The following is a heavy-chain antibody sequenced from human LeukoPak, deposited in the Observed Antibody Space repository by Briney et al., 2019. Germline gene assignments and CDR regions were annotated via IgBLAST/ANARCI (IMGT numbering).Heavy chain of an antibody. CDR1: GFTFSSYA. D-gene: IGHD2-2*01. V-gene: IGHV3-30-3*01. CDR3: ARDSEGQGYCSSTSCYRRPYYYYGMDV. J-gene: IGHJ6*02. CDR2: IPYDGSNK. Sequence: GGSLRLSCAASGFTFSSYAMHWVRQAPGKGLEWVAVIPYDGSNKYYADSVKGRFTISRDNSKNTLYLQMNSLRAEDTAVYYCARDSEGQGYCSSTSCYRRPYYYYGMDVWGQGTTVTVSS.